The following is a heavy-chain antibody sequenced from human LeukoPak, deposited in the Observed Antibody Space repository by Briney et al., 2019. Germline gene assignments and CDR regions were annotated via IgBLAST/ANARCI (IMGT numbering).Heavy chain of an antibody. CDR2: ISSSSSYI. J-gene: IGHJ6*02. CDR1: GFTFSSYS. CDR3: AKDRLTGGYYYYGMDV. Sequence: WGSLRLSCAASGFTFSSYSMNWVRQAPGKGLGWVSSISSSSSYIYYADSVKGRFTISRDNAKNSLYLQMNSLRAEDTAVYYCAKDRLTGGYYYYGMDVWGQGTTVTVSS. D-gene: IGHD7-27*01. V-gene: IGHV3-21*01.